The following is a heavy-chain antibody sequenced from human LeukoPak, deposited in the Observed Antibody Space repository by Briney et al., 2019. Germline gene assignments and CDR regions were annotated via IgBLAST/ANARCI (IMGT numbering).Heavy chain of an antibody. J-gene: IGHJ6*02. D-gene: IGHD3-9*01. Sequence: PSETLSLTCTVSGGSISSYYWSWVRQAPGKGLEWVSVIYSGGSTYYADSVKGRFTISRDNSKNTLYLQMNSLRAEDTAVYYCARVLRYFDWLSHYYYGMDVWGQGTTVTVSS. CDR2: IYSGGST. CDR1: GGSISSYY. CDR3: ARVLRYFDWLSHYYYGMDV. V-gene: IGHV3-53*05.